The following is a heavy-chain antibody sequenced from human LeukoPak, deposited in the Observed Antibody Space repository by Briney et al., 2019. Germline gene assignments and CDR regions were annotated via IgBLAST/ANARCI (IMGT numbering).Heavy chain of an antibody. Sequence: PGGSLRLSCAASGFTFSDYYMSWIRQAPGKGLEWVSYISSSGSTIYYADSVKGRFTISRDNAKNSLYLQMNSLRAEDTAVYYCAREPIVATITNHRTDYYYYMDVWGKGTTVTVSS. V-gene: IGHV3-11*04. CDR3: AREPIVATITNHRTDYYYYMDV. CDR1: GFTFSDYY. D-gene: IGHD5-12*01. CDR2: ISSSGSTI. J-gene: IGHJ6*03.